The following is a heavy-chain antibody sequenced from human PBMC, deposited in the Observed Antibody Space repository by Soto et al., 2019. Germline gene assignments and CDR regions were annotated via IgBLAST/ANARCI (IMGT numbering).Heavy chain of an antibody. D-gene: IGHD3-3*01. J-gene: IGHJ4*02. Sequence: GGSLRLSCAASGFTFSIYAMSWFRQAPGKGLEWVSAISGSGGSTYYADSVKGRFTISRDNSKNTLYLQMNSLRAEDTAVYYCAKDSPSLYDFWTPYYFDYWGQGTLVTVSS. CDR3: AKDSPSLYDFWTPYYFDY. V-gene: IGHV3-23*01. CDR1: GFTFSIYA. CDR2: ISGSGGST.